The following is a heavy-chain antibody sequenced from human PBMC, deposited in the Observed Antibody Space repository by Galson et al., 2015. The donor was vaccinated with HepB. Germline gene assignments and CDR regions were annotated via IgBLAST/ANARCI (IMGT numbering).Heavy chain of an antibody. D-gene: IGHD3-10*01. CDR2: ISYDGSNK. J-gene: IGHJ6*02. Sequence: SLRLSCAASGFTFSSYAMHWVRQAPGKGLEWVAVISYDGSNKYYADSVKGRFTISRDNSKNTLYLQMNSLRAEDTAVYYCAREGSGYYYGSGSHGMDVWGQGTTVTVSS. V-gene: IGHV3-30-3*01. CDR1: GFTFSSYA. CDR3: AREGSGYYYGSGSHGMDV.